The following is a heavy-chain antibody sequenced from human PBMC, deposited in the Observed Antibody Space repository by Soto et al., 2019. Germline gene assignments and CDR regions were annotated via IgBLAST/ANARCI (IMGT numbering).Heavy chain of an antibody. CDR3: ARKGAAASYAHYYMDV. V-gene: IGHV4-59*13. CDR1: GGYISPYC. D-gene: IGHD6-13*01. Sequence: SETLCLTCTVSGGYISPYCWSWIRQHPGKGLEWIGYVYYSGNTNYNPSLESRVTISVDTSRNRFSLNLTSATAADTAVYYCARKGAAASYAHYYMDVWGRGTAVTVSS. J-gene: IGHJ6*03. CDR2: VYYSGNT.